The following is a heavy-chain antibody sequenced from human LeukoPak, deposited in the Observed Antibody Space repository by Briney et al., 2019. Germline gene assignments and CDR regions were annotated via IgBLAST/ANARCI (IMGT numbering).Heavy chain of an antibody. CDR1: GFTFSNYA. V-gene: IGHV3-23*01. CDR3: AKDASGWLQLDYYFDY. D-gene: IGHD6-19*01. Sequence: PGGSLRLSCAASGFTFSNYAMNWVRQAPGKGLEWVSTISGSGGSTYYADSVKGRFTISRDNSQSTLYLQMSSLRAEDTAIYYYAKDASGWLQLDYYFDYWGQGTLVTVSS. CDR2: ISGSGGST. J-gene: IGHJ4*02.